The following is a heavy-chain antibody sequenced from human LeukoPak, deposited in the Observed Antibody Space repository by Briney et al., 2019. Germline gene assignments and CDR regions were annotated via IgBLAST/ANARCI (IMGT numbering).Heavy chain of an antibody. J-gene: IGHJ4*02. CDR3: AKDRSDCSTTSCWAHIDY. CDR1: GFTFSSSG. Sequence: GGSLRLSCAASGFTFSSSGMHWVRQAPGKGVEWVAVIWHDGSNKYYTDSVVGRFTISRDNSKNTVYLQMNSLRVDDTAVYYCAKDRSDCSTTSCWAHIDYWGQGTLVTVSS. D-gene: IGHD2-2*01. CDR2: IWHDGSNK. V-gene: IGHV3-33*06.